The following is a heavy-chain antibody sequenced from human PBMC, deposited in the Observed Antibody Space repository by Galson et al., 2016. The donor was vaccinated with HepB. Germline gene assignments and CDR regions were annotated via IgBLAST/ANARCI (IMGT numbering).Heavy chain of an antibody. CDR2: ISGFSTMI. CDR1: GFTFSDFY. D-gene: IGHD1-1*01. CDR3: ARNWNYFDS. J-gene: IGHJ4*02. V-gene: IGHV3-11*01. Sequence: SLRLSCAASGFTFSDFYMTWIRQSPGKGLEWLSYISGFSTMIHYAESVKGRFTISRDNAKNSLYLEMDSPKADDTAVYYCARNWNYFDSWGQGTLVAVSS.